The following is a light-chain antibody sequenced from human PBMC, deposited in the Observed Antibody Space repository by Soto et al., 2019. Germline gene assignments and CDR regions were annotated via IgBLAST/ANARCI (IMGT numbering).Light chain of an antibody. J-gene: IGKJ4*01. CDR3: MQGTHWPPT. CDR1: QYLVYSDGNTY. Sequence: DVVMTQSPLSLPVTLGQPASISCRSSQYLVYSDGNTYLNWFQQRPGHSPRRLIYAVSNRDSGVPVRFSGSGSGTDFTLKISRVEAEDVGVYYCMQGTHWPPTFGGGTKVEIK. V-gene: IGKV2-30*01. CDR2: AVS.